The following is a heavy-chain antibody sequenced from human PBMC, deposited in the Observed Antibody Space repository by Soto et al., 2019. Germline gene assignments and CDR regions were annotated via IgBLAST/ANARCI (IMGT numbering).Heavy chain of an antibody. V-gene: IGHV1-69*01. D-gene: IGHD6-13*01. CDR3: ARATAVATLDTLLGIHGMDV. CDR1: GVSFSRYV. CDR2: IVPTFGTS. J-gene: IGHJ6*02. Sequence: QVQLVQSGAEVKKPGSSVKVSCKASGVSFSRYVISWVRQAPGQGLEWTGGIVPTFGTSNHAQKFQGRLTITADESTSTAYMELSSLRSEDTAVYYCARATAVATLDTLLGIHGMDVWGQGTTVTVS.